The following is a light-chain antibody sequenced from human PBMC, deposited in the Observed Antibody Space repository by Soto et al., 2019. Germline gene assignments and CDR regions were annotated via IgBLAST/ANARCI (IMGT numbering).Light chain of an antibody. V-gene: IGKV3-20*01. J-gene: IGKJ4*01. Sequence: EIVLTQSPDTLSLSPGERATLSCRPSQSVSSTYLAWYQQKPGQAPRLLIYRASTRATGIPDRFSGSGSGTDFTLTIRRLEPEDLAVYYCQQYESSPLTFGGGTKVEIK. CDR1: QSVSSTY. CDR3: QQYESSPLT. CDR2: RAS.